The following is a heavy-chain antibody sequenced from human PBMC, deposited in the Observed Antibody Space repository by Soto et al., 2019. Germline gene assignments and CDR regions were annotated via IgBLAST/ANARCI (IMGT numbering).Heavy chain of an antibody. CDR1: GYTFTSNG. V-gene: IGHV1-18*01. CDR2: ISTYNGNT. J-gene: IGHJ4*02. CDR3: ARGEDDYYGSGSYYNGAASWVY. D-gene: IGHD3-10*01. Sequence: GASVKVSCKASGYTFTSNGISWVRQAPGQGLEWMGWISTYNGNTNYAQKLQGRVTMTTDTSTSTAYMELRSLRSDDTAVYYCARGEDDYYGSGSYYNGAASWVYWGQGTLVTVSS.